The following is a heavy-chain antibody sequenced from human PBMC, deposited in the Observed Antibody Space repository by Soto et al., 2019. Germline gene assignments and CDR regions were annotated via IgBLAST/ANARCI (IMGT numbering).Heavy chain of an antibody. J-gene: IGHJ6*02. D-gene: IGHD6-19*01. CDR1: GYTFTSYY. Sequence: ASVKVSCKSSGYTFTSYYMHWVRQAPGQGLEWMGIINPSGGSTSYAQKFQGRVTMTRDTSTSTVYMELSSLRSEDTAVYYCARLLAVAGSQYYGMDVWGQGTTVTVSS. V-gene: IGHV1-46*01. CDR2: INPSGGST. CDR3: ARLLAVAGSQYYGMDV.